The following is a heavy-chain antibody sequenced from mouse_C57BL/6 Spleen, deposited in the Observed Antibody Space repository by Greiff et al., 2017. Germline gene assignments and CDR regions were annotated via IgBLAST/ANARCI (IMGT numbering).Heavy chain of an antibody. V-gene: IGHV14-4*01. CDR2: IDPENGDT. D-gene: IGHD1-1*01. CDR3: TPSYGCSVAY. J-gene: IGHJ3*01. Sequence: VQLQQSGAELVRPGASVKLSCTASGFNIKDDYMHWVKQRPEQGLEWIGWIDPENGDTEYASKFQGKATITADTSSTTASLQLNSLTSEDTAVYYCTPSYGCSVAYWGRGTLVTVSA. CDR1: GFNIKDDY.